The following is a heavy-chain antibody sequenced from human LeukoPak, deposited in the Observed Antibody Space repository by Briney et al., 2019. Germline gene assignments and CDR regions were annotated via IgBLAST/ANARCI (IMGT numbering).Heavy chain of an antibody. CDR2: IYYSGST. Sequence: SETLSLTCTVSGGSISSSSYYWGWIRQPPGKGLEWIGSIYYSGSTYYNPSLKSRVTISVDKSKNQFSLKLSSVTVADTAVYYCARQLRAAIYYYYGMDVWGQGTTVTVSS. V-gene: IGHV4-39*07. D-gene: IGHD6-25*01. CDR3: ARQLRAAIYYYYGMDV. CDR1: GGSISSSSYY. J-gene: IGHJ6*02.